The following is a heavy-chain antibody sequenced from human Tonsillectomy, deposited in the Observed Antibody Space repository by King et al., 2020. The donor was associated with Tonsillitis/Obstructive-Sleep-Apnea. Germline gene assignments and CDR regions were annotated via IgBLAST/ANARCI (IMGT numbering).Heavy chain of an antibody. V-gene: IGHV4-31*01. Sequence: VQLQESGPGLVKPSQTLSLTCTVSGGSISSGGYYWSWIRQHPGKGLEWIGYIYYSGSTYYNPSLKSLVTISVDTSKNQFSLKLSPVTAADTAVYYCARAKYSVAGFDYWGQGTLVTVSS. CDR2: IYYSGST. D-gene: IGHD6-19*01. J-gene: IGHJ4*02. CDR1: GGSISSGGYY. CDR3: ARAKYSVAGFDY.